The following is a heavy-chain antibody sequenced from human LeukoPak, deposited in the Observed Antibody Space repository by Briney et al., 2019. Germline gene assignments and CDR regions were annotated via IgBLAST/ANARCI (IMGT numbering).Heavy chain of an antibody. V-gene: IGHV4-59*12. CDR2: IYYSGST. D-gene: IGHD3-22*01. CDR1: GGSISSYY. CDR3: ARDPARYYYDSSGYPSYWYFDL. Sequence: SETLSLTCTVSGGSISSYYWSWIRQPPGKGLEWIGYIYYSGSTNYNPSLKSRVTISVDTSKNQFSLKLSSVTAADTAVYYCARDPARYYYDSSGYPSYWYFDLWGRGTLVTVSS. J-gene: IGHJ2*01.